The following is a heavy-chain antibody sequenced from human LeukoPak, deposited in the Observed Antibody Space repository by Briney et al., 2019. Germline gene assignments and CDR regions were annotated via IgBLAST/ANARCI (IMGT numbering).Heavy chain of an antibody. J-gene: IGHJ4*02. CDR1: GFTFSGSA. Sequence: GGSLRLSCAASGFTFSGSAMHWVRQASGKGLEWVGRIRSKANSYATAYAASVKGRFTISRDDSKNTAYLQMNSLKTEDTAVYYCTRVGATGDYWGQGTLVTASS. CDR3: TRVGATGDY. V-gene: IGHV3-73*01. D-gene: IGHD1-26*01. CDR2: IRSKANSYAT.